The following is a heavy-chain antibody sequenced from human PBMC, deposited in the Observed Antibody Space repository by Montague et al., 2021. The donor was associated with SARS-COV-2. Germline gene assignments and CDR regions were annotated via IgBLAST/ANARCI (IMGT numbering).Heavy chain of an antibody. CDR2: TYYRSKWYN. CDR3: ARGSSGYYTPRPFDY. V-gene: IGHV6-1*01. D-gene: IGHD3-22*01. CDR1: GDSVSSNSAA. Sequence: CVISGDSVSSNSAAWNWIRQSPSRGLEWLGRTYYRSKWYNDYAVSVKSRITINPDTSKNQFSLQLNSVTPEDTAVYYCARGSSGYYTPRPFDYWGQGILVSVSS. J-gene: IGHJ4*02.